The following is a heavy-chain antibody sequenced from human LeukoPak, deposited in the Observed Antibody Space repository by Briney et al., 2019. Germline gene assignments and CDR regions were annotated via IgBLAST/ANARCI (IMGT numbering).Heavy chain of an antibody. CDR3: ARVSKPGWYDYYYMDV. V-gene: IGHV3-23*01. D-gene: IGHD2/OR15-2a*01. J-gene: IGHJ6*03. CDR1: GFTFRSHG. Sequence: GGSLRLSCVASGFTFRSHGMSWVRQAPGKGLEWVSGISGSGTNTYYADSVKGRFTISRDNSKNTLYLQMDSLRVEDTAVYYCARVSKPGWYDYYYMDVWGKGTMVTVSS. CDR2: ISGSGTNT.